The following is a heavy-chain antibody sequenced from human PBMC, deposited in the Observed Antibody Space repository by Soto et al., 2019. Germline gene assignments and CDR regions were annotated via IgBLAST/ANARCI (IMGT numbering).Heavy chain of an antibody. CDR1: GLTFNNAW. CDR3: TTDAQWGI. Sequence: PGGSLRLSCAASGLTFNNAWVNWVRQAPGKGLEWVGRIKSKNDGGATEYSAPVKDRFTISRDDSKNTLYLQMNSLKTEDTAVYYCTTDAQWGIWGQGTMVTVSS. V-gene: IGHV3-15*07. D-gene: IGHD2-8*01. CDR2: IKSKNDGGAT. J-gene: IGHJ3*02.